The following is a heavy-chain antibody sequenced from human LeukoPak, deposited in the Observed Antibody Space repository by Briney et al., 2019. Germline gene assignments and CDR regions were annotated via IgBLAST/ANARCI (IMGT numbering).Heavy chain of an antibody. CDR2: IGTYGGDT. J-gene: IGHJ5*01. Sequence: ASVKVSYKATSRISWVRQAPGQGLEWMGWIGTYGGDTYYAQKFQGRITVTTDTSTGTVYMELRNLRSDDTAVYYCARDLWNFYDDSGYNRDFDSWGQGTLVTVSS. V-gene: IGHV1-18*01. CDR1: TSR. CDR3: ARDLWNFYDDSGYNRDFDS. D-gene: IGHD3-22*01.